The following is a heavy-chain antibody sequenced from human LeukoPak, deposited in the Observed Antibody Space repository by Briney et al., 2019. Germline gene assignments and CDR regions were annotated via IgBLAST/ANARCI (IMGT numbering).Heavy chain of an antibody. V-gene: IGHV1-2*02. J-gene: IGHJ5*02. CDR1: GYTFSGYY. D-gene: IGHD6-25*01. Sequence: ASVKVSCKASGYTFSGYYIHWVRQAPGQGLEWMGWIIPNSGGTNYAQKFQGRVTMTRDTSISTAYMELNSLRSDDMAVYYCAREGAAAEDVNWFDPWGQGTLVTVSS. CDR2: IIPNSGGT. CDR3: AREGAAAEDVNWFDP.